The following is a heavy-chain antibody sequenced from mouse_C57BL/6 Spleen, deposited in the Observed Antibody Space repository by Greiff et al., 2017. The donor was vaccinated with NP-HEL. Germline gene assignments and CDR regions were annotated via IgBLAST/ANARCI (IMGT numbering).Heavy chain of an antibody. CDR2: INYDGSST. J-gene: IGHJ2*01. CDR1: GFTFSDYY. Sequence: EVQVVESEGGLVQPGSSMKLSCTASGFTFSDYYMAWVRQVPEKGLEWVANINYDGSSTYYLDSLKSRFIISRDNAKNILYLQMSSLKSEDTATYYCARDSGLRTFDYWGQGTTLTVSS. D-gene: IGHD3-1*01. V-gene: IGHV5-16*01. CDR3: ARDSGLRTFDY.